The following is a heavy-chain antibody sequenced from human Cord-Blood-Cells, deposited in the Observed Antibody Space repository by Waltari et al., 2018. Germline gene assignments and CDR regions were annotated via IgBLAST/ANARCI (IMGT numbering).Heavy chain of an antibody. J-gene: IGHJ6*02. D-gene: IGHD3-16*01. CDR2: INHSGST. Sequence: QVQLQQWGAGLLKPSETLSLTCAVYGGSFSGYYWSWIRQPQGKGLEWIGEINHSGSTNYNPSLKSRVTISVDTSKNQFSLKLSSVTAADTAVYYCARSPVLRGDYYYYYGMDVWGQGTTVTVSS. V-gene: IGHV4-34*01. CDR3: ARSPVLRGDYYYYYGMDV. CDR1: GGSFSGYY.